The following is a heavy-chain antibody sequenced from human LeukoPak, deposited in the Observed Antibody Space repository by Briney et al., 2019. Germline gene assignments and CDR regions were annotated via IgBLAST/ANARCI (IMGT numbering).Heavy chain of an antibody. CDR2: IKQDGSRK. CDR3: ARDPYSGSYGDYYYYYMDL. V-gene: IGHV3-7*01. CDR1: GFTLSTYW. J-gene: IGHJ6*03. D-gene: IGHD1-26*01. Sequence: GGSLRLSCAAPGFTLSTYWMSWVRQAPGKGLEWVANIKQDGSRKYYVDSVKGRFTISRDNAKNSLYLQMNSLRAEDTAVYYCARDPYSGSYGDYYYYYMDLWGQGTTVTISS.